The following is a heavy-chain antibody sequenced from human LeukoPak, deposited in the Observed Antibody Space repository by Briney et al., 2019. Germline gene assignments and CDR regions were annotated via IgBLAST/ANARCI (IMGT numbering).Heavy chain of an antibody. V-gene: IGHV3-48*03. CDR2: IIGSGSTT. CDR1: GFTFSSYE. Sequence: GGSLRLSCAASGFTFSSYEMNWVRQAPGKGLEWLSYIIGSGSTTQYADSVRDRFTISRDNDKNAVYLQMNSLRADDTAIYYCVRDRGGAYSGDNLFDPWGQGTLVTVSS. CDR3: VRDRGGAYSGDNLFDP. D-gene: IGHD2-21*01. J-gene: IGHJ5*02.